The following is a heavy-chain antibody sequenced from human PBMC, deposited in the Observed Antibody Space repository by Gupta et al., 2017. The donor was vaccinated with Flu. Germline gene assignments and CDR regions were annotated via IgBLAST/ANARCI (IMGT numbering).Heavy chain of an antibody. CDR1: EYAFTKYA. CDR2: INAADGNT. Sequence: QVHLVQSGADMKKPGASVKVSCKAPEYAFTKYAIYWVRQAPGQRLEWVGRINAADGNTKYSQKFQDRVTITRDTSASTAYMELSNLRSEDTAVYYCARGAAYCSNGVCSWGYYFEFWGQGTLVTVSS. J-gene: IGHJ4*02. D-gene: IGHD2-8*01. CDR3: ARGAAYCSNGVCSWGYYFEF. V-gene: IGHV1-3*01.